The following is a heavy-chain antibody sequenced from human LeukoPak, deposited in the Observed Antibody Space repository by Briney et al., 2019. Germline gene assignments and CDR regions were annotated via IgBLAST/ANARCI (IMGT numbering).Heavy chain of an antibody. CDR1: GFTFSSYA. J-gene: IGHJ4*02. CDR3: AKRDRDGYNFDY. V-gene: IGHV3-23*01. CDR2: ISCSGGST. D-gene: IGHD5-24*01. Sequence: GGSLRLSCAASGFTFSSYALSWVRQAPGRGLEWVSAISCSGGSTYYADSVKGRFTISRDNSKNTLYLQMNSLRAEDTAVYYCAKRDRDGYNFDYWGQGTLVTVSS.